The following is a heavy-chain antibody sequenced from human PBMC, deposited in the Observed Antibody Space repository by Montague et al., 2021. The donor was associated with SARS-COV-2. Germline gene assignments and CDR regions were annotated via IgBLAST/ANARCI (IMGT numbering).Heavy chain of an antibody. J-gene: IGHJ5*02. Sequence: SDTLSLTCTASGGTVRDYYWNWIRQTPGKGLEWIGYIFYNGYIKYNPSLESRVTLSVDTPGNQFFLSLRSVTASDTATYFCARHSVSEDGTFFRSYFDPWGQGAQVIVSS. V-gene: IGHV4-59*08. CDR3: ARHSVSEDGTFFRSYFDP. CDR2: IFYNGYI. CDR1: GGTVRDYY. D-gene: IGHD1-1*01.